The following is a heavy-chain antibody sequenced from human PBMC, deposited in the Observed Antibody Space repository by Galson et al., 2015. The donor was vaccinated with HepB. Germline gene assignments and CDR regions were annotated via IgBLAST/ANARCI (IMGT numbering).Heavy chain of an antibody. Sequence: SLRLSCAASGFTFSSYGTHWVRQTPGKGLEWVAVIWYDGSNKYYADSVKGRFTISRDNSKNTLYLQMNSLRAEDTAVYYCARERYYETNEFYAIDYWGQGTPVTVSS. CDR2: IWYDGSNK. CDR1: GFTFSSYG. D-gene: IGHD3-22*01. V-gene: IGHV3-33*01. CDR3: ARERYYETNEFYAIDY. J-gene: IGHJ4*02.